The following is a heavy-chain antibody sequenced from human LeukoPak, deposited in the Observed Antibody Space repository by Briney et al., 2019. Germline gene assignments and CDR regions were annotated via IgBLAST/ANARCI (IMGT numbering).Heavy chain of an antibody. Sequence: PSETLSLTCTVSGGSISSYYWSWIRQPPGKGLEWIGYIYYSGNTNYNPSLKSRVTISVDRSKNQFSLKLSSVTAADTAVYYCARATDAGYSSSLTGTWGQGTLVTVSS. D-gene: IGHD6-13*01. V-gene: IGHV4-59*12. CDR3: ARATDAGYSSSLTGT. CDR2: IYYSGNT. J-gene: IGHJ5*02. CDR1: GGSISSYY.